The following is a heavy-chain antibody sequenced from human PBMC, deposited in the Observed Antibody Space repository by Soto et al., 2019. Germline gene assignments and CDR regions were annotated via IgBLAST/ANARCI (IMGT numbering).Heavy chain of an antibody. Sequence: QVQLVESGGGVVQPGRSLRLSCAASGFTFSSYGMNWVRQAPGKGLEWVAVISYDENNKYYADSVKGRFTISRDNSKNTLYLQMNSLRAEDTAVYYCAKVLTGYLDYWGQGTLVTVSS. CDR2: ISYDENNK. CDR3: AKVLTGYLDY. D-gene: IGHD7-27*01. J-gene: IGHJ4*02. CDR1: GFTFSSYG. V-gene: IGHV3-30*18.